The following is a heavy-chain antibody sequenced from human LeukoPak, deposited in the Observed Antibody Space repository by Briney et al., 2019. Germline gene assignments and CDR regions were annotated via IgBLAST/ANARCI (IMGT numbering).Heavy chain of an antibody. CDR1: GFTFSSYS. V-gene: IGHV3-21*01. Sequence: GGSLRLSCAASGFTFSSYSMNWVRQAPGKGLEWVSSISSSSSYIYYADSVKGRFTISRDNAKNSLYLQMSSLRAEDTAVYYCARDPRAYYYGSGSYEPSDYWGQGTLVTVSS. CDR2: ISSSSSYI. CDR3: ARDPRAYYYGSGSYEPSDY. D-gene: IGHD3-10*01. J-gene: IGHJ4*02.